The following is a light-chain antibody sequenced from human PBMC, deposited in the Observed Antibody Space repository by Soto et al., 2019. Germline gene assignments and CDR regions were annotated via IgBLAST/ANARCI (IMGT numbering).Light chain of an antibody. CDR2: KAS. V-gene: IGKV1-5*03. Sequence: DIQMTQSPSTLCASVGDRVNISCRASQAVGNWLAWHQQKPGRAPKVLVYKASTLQNGVPSRFSGSGSGTEVTLTMSSLQPDDGATDSGHQYARYPWTVGEGTKEDI. J-gene: IGKJ1*01. CDR1: QAVGNW. CDR3: HQYARYPWT.